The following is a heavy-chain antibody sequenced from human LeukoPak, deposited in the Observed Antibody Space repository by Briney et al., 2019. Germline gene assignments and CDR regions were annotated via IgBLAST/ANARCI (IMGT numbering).Heavy chain of an antibody. CDR3: TRDPETQLWLEGY. V-gene: IGHV3-49*04. J-gene: IGHJ4*02. Sequence: GGSQRLSCTASGFTFGDDAMSWVRQAPGKGLEWVGFIRSKAYGGTTEYAASVNGRFSISRDDSKSIAYLQMNSLKIEDTAVYYCTRDPETQLWLEGYWGQGTLVTVSS. D-gene: IGHD5-18*01. CDR1: GFTFGDDA. CDR2: IRSKAYGGTT.